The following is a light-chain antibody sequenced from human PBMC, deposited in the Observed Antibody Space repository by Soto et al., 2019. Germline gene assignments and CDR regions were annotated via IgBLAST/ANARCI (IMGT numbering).Light chain of an antibody. Sequence: QSALGHPPSASWSPGHSVTISCTGSSNDVGGNNDYVSWYQQHPGKAPKLLIYAVSKRPSGVSERFSGSKSGNTASLTVSGLQAEDEADYYCIAYAGNDNFVFGSGTKVTVL. CDR2: AVS. CDR3: IAYAGNDNFV. CDR1: SNDVGGNNDY. V-gene: IGLV2-8*01. J-gene: IGLJ1*01.